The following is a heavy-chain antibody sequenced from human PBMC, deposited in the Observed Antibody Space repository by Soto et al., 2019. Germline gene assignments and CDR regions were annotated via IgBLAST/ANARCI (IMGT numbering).Heavy chain of an antibody. Sequence: GGSLRLSCATSGFTFSNYAMSRVLQAPGEGLEWVSTISGGTTYYADSVKGRFTISRDNPKKTLELQMNSLRAEDTAVYYCVKDWSGDKCPCLDVWGQGTTVTVSS. J-gene: IGHJ6*02. CDR3: VKDWSGDKCPCLDV. D-gene: IGHD3-3*01. CDR2: ISGGTT. V-gene: IGHV3-23*01. CDR1: GFTFSNYA.